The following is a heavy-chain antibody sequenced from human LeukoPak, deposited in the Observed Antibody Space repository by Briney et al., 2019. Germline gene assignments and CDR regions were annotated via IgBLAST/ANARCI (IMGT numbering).Heavy chain of an antibody. J-gene: IGHJ5*02. CDR3: AREVLVYTAMVGFDP. D-gene: IGHD5-18*01. CDR2: IWYDGSNK. V-gene: IGHV3-33*01. CDR1: GFTFSDYG. Sequence: GGSLRLSCAASGFTFSDYGTHGVRQAPGKGLEWVAVIWYDGSNKYYADSVKGRFTISRDNSKNTLYMQMNSLRGEDTAVYYCAREVLVYTAMVGFDPWGQGTLVTVSS.